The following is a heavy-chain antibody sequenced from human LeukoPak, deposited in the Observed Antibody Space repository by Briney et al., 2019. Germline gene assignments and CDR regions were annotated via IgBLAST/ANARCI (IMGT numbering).Heavy chain of an antibody. CDR1: GGTFSSYA. J-gene: IGHJ5*02. Sequence: SVKVSCKASGGTFSSYAISWVRQAPGQGLEWMGGIIPIFGTANYAQKFQGRVTITRDTSASTAYMELSSLRSEDTAVYYCARGVRVTIFGVVITYNWFDPWGQGTLVTVSS. CDR3: ARGVRVTIFGVVITYNWFDP. CDR2: IIPIFGTA. D-gene: IGHD3-3*01. V-gene: IGHV1-69*05.